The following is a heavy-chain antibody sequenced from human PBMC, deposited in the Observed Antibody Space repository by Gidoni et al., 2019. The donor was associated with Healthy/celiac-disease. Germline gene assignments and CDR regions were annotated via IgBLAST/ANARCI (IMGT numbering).Heavy chain of an antibody. CDR1: GFTFDDYA. CDR3: AKGWVAYCGGDCYPLDY. CDR2: ISWNSGSI. V-gene: IGHV3-9*01. J-gene: IGHJ4*02. Sequence: EVQLVESGGGLVQPGRSLRLSCAASGFTFDDYAMHWVRQAPGKGLEWVSGISWNSGSIGYADSVKGRFTISRDNAKNSLYLQMNSLRAEDTALYYCAKGWVAYCGGDCYPLDYWGQGTLVTVSS. D-gene: IGHD2-21*02.